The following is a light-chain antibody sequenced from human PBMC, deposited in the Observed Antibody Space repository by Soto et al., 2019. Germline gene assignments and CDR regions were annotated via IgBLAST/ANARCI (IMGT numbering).Light chain of an antibody. J-gene: IGLJ2*01. Sequence: QSALTQPASVSGSPGQSITFSCTGTSSDVGAYDYVSWYQQHPGKAPKLIIFEVSNRPSGVSDRFSGSKSGNTASLTISGLQPEDEAHYYCTSYPRSDTLHVVFGGGTKVTVL. CDR3: TSYPRSDTLHVV. V-gene: IGLV2-14*01. CDR1: SSDVGAYDY. CDR2: EVS.